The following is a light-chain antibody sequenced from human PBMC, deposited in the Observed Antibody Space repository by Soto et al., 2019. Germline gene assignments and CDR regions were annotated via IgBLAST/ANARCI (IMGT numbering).Light chain of an antibody. CDR2: DAS. V-gene: IGKV3-11*01. J-gene: IGKJ4*01. CDR1: QSVSSSY. Sequence: EIVLTQSPATLSLSPGERATLSCRASQSVSSSYLAWYQQKPGQAPRLLIYDASHRATGIPARFSGSGSGTDFTLTISSLAPADFAIYYCQQRSNWPLTFGGGTKVEIK. CDR3: QQRSNWPLT.